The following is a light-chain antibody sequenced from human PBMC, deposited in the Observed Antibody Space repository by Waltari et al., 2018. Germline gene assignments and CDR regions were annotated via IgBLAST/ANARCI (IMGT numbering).Light chain of an antibody. J-gene: IGLJ1*01. V-gene: IGLV1-40*01. CDR1: SSNIGAGYD. Sequence: QAVLTQPPSVSGAPGQRVTISCTGSSSNIGAGYDVHWYQQLPGTAQKLLMYADTKRPAEVPDRFSVSKSCASDSLAITGLQTEDGADYYCQSHDSDLTVFFGTVTRVTVL. CDR3: QSHDSDLTVF. CDR2: ADT.